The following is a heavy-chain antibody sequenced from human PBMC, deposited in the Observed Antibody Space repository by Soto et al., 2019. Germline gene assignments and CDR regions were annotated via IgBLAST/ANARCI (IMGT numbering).Heavy chain of an antibody. CDR2: IYYSGGT. J-gene: IGHJ5*02. D-gene: IGHD6-13*01. V-gene: IGHV4-59*01. CDR3: AGMYSNSGYSNWYDH. CDR1: GGSIRSYY. Sequence: SETRSHTCTVSGGSIRSYYWSWIRQPPGKGVEWIGYIYYSGGTNYNPSLKGRVTISVGPSKNQFSLKLSSVTAADTAVYYGAGMYSNSGYSNWYDHWGQGTLDTDS.